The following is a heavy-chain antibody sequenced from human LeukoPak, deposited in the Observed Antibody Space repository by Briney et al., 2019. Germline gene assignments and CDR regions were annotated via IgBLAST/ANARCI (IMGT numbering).Heavy chain of an antibody. CDR3: ARGPMTTGSWDNWFDP. CDR2: ISNSGST. CDR1: GGSISSYY. V-gene: IGHV4-59*01. J-gene: IGHJ5*02. Sequence: SETLSLTCTVSGGSISSYYWSWIRQPPGKGLEWIGYISNSGSTNYNPSLKSRVTISVDTSKNQFSLKLSSVTAADTAVYYCARGPMTTGSWDNWFDPWGQGTLVTVSS. D-gene: IGHD4-17*01.